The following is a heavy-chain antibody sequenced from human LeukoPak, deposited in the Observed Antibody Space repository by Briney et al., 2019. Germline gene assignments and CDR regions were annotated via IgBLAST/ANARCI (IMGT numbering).Heavy chain of an antibody. Sequence: ASVKVSCKASGYTFTGYYMHWVRQAPGQGLEWMGWINPNSGGTNYAQKFQGRVTMTRDTSISTAYMELSRLRSDDTAVYYCARDSDSSGYGPDAFDIWGQGTMVTVSS. CDR1: GYTFTGYY. J-gene: IGHJ3*02. D-gene: IGHD3-22*01. CDR2: INPNSGGT. V-gene: IGHV1-2*02. CDR3: ARDSDSSGYGPDAFDI.